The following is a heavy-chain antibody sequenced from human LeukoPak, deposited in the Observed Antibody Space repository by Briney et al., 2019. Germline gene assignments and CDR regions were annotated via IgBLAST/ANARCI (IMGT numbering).Heavy chain of an antibody. D-gene: IGHD6-13*01. Sequence: ASVKVSSKASGYTYTTDGISWVRQAPGQGLEWMGWIDTYSGKTNYAQKFQGRVTMTSDTSTSTAYMELRSLRSDDTAVYYCARDRGIAEAASFDPWGQGTLVTVSS. CDR3: ARDRGIAEAASFDP. V-gene: IGHV1-18*01. CDR2: IDTYSGKT. J-gene: IGHJ5*02. CDR1: GYTYTTDG.